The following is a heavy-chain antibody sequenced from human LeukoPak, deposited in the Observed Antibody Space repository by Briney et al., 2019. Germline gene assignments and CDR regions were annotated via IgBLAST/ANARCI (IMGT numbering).Heavy chain of an antibody. CDR1: GFTFSSYS. Sequence: GGSLRLSCAASGFTFSSYSMNWVRQAPGKGLEWVSAISGSGGSTYYADSVKGRFTISRDNSKNTLYLQMNSLRAEDTAVYYCAKEESDCSSTSCYAAFDIWGQGAMVTVSS. CDR3: AKEESDCSSTSCYAAFDI. CDR2: ISGSGGST. D-gene: IGHD2-2*01. J-gene: IGHJ3*02. V-gene: IGHV3-23*01.